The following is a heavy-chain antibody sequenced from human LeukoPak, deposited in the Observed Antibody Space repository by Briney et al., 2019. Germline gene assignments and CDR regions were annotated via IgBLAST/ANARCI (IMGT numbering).Heavy chain of an antibody. Sequence: GGSLRLSCAASGFTFSSYGMHWVRQAPGKGLEWVSSISSSSSYIYSADSVKGRFTISRDNAKNSLYLQMNSLRAEDTAVYYCARERGYSYGYSDYWGQGTLVTVSS. CDR3: ARERGYSYGYSDY. J-gene: IGHJ4*02. CDR1: GFTFSSYG. CDR2: ISSSSSYI. V-gene: IGHV3-21*01. D-gene: IGHD5-18*01.